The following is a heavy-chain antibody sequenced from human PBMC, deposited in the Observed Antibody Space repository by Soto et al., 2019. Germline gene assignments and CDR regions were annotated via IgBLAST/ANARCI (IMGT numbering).Heavy chain of an antibody. J-gene: IGHJ4*02. CDR3: ARAFSDFWSGFRAY. CDR1: GFTFSSYW. Sequence: GGSLRLSCAASGFTFSSYWMSWVRQAPGKGLEWVANIKQDGSEKYYVDSVKGRFTISRDNAKNSLYLQMNSLRAEDTAVYYCARAFSDFWSGFRAYWGQGTLVTVSS. V-gene: IGHV3-7*05. D-gene: IGHD3-3*01. CDR2: IKQDGSEK.